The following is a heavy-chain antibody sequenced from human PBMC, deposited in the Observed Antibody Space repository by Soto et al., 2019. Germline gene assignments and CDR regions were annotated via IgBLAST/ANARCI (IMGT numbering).Heavy chain of an antibody. D-gene: IGHD3-9*01. CDR1: GGSISSSSYY. CDR2: IYYSGST. CDR3: ASGYDILTGYPRGDYYGMDV. J-gene: IGHJ6*02. Sequence: SETLSLTCTVSGGSISSSSYYWGWIRQPPGKGLEWIGSIYYSGSTYYNPSLKSRVTISADTSKNQFSLKLSSVTAAGTAVYYCASGYDILTGYPRGDYYGMDVWGQGTKVTVSS. V-gene: IGHV4-39*01.